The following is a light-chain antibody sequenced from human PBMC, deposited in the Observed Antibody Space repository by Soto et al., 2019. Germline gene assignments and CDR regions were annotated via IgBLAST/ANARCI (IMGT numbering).Light chain of an antibody. CDR2: GAS. V-gene: IGKV3-20*01. J-gene: IGKJ4*01. CDR3: QQYGNSPLT. CDR1: QSVSSSS. Sequence: EIVLTQSPGTLSLSPGERVTLSCRASQSVSSSSLAWYQQRPGQAPRLLISGASSRATGIPDRFSGSGSGTDFTLTISRLEPEDLAVYYCQQYGNSPLTFGGGTKVEIK.